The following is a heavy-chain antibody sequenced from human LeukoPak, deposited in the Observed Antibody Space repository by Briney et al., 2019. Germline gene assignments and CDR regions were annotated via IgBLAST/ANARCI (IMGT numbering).Heavy chain of an antibody. CDR1: GGTFSSYA. CDR3: ARGLGYYDSSGYLDY. CDR2: IIPILGIA. D-gene: IGHD3-22*01. Sequence: ASVKVSCKASGGTFSSYAISWVRQAPGQGLEWMGRIIPILGIANYAQKSQGRVTITADKSTSTAYMGLSSLRSEDTAVYYCARGLGYYDSSGYLDYWGQGTLVTVSS. J-gene: IGHJ4*02. V-gene: IGHV1-69*04.